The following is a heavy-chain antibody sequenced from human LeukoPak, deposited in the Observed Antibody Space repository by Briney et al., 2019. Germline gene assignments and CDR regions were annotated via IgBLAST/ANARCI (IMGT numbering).Heavy chain of an antibody. CDR1: GGSFSGYY. CDR3: ARFWDTAIMYFDY. CDR2: INHSGST. V-gene: IGHV4-34*01. Sequence: SVTLSLTCAVYGGSFSGYYWSWIRQPPGKGLEWIGEINHSGSTNYNPSLKSRVTISVDTSKNQFSLKLSPVTAADTAVYYCARFWDTAIMYFDYWGQGTLVAVSS. J-gene: IGHJ4*02. D-gene: IGHD5-18*01.